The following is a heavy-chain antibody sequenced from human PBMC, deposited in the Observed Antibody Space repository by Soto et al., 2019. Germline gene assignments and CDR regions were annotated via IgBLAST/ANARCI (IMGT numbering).Heavy chain of an antibody. J-gene: IGHJ5*02. CDR1: GDSVSSNTVA. CDR3: ARDPGSWFDL. CDR2: TYYRSKWYN. V-gene: IGHV6-1*01. Sequence: PSETLSLTCAISGDSVSSNTVAWNWLRQSPSRGLEWMGRTYYRSKWYNDYAVSVKSRITINPDTSKNQFSLQLNSVTPEDTAVYYCARDPGSWFDLWGQGTLVTVSS.